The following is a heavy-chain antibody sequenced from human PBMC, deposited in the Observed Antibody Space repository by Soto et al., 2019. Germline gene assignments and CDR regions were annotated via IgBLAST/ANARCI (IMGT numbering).Heavy chain of an antibody. Sequence: PSETLSLTCTVSGGSISSGGYYWSWIRQHPGKGLEWIGYIYYSGSTYYNPSLKSRVTISVDTSKNQFSLKLSSVTAADTAVYYCARKSAAAEQDYYYYGMDVWGQATTVTVSS. CDR2: IYYSGST. D-gene: IGHD6-13*01. CDR1: GGSISSGGYY. J-gene: IGHJ6*02. CDR3: ARKSAAAEQDYYYYGMDV. V-gene: IGHV4-31*03.